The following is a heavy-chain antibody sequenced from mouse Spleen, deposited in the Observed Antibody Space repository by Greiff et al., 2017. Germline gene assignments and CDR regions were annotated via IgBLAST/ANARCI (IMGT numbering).Heavy chain of an antibody. CDR3: ARHVGGSSWDY. CDR2: ISSGGGNT. V-gene: IGHV5-9*04. J-gene: IGHJ2*01. Sequence: EVKVVESGGGLVKLGGSLKLSCAASGFTFSSYAMSWVRQTPEKRLEWVATISSGGGNTYYPDSVKGRFTISRDNAKNTLYLQMSSLKSEDTAMYYCARHVGGSSWDYWGQGTTLTVSS. CDR1: GFTFSSYA. D-gene: IGHD1-1*01.